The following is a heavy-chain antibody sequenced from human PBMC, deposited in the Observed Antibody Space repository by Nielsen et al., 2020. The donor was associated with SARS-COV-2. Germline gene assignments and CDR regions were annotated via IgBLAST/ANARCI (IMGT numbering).Heavy chain of an antibody. CDR2: ISTGSNII. J-gene: IGHJ4*02. CDR3: AKDLSRDSATIFGVVIAPAFDY. D-gene: IGHD3-3*01. CDR1: GFTFSSYS. Sequence: GGSLRLSCAASGFTFSSYSMNWVRQAPGKGLEWVSYISTGSNIIYYADSVKGRFTISRDNSKNTLYLQMNSLRAEDTAVYYCAKDLSRDSATIFGVVIAPAFDYWGQGTLVTVSS. V-gene: IGHV3-48*01.